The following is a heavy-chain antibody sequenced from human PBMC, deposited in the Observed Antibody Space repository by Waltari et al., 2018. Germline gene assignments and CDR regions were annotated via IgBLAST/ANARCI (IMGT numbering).Heavy chain of an antibody. D-gene: IGHD6-19*01. V-gene: IGHV1-46*01. CDR3: AIYSSGWHRYYFDY. J-gene: IGHJ4*02. Sequence: QVQLVQSGAEVKKPGASVKVSCKASGNTFTSYYVHWVRQAPGQGLEWMGLINPRGGTTTYAQQFQGRVTMTGDTSTSRVYMELSSLRSEDTAVYYCAIYSSGWHRYYFDYWGQGTLVTVSS. CDR2: INPRGGTT. CDR1: GNTFTSYY.